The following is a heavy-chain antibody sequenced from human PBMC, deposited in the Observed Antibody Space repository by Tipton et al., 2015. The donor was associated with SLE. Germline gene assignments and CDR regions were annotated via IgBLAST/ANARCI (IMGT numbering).Heavy chain of an antibody. CDR2: INHSGST. Sequence: TLSLTCAVYGGSFSGYYWSWIRQPPGKGLEWIGEINHSGSTNYNPSLKSRVTISVDTSKNQFSLKLSSVTAADTAVYYCARRHGSGSWTNLNWFDPWGQGTLVTVSS. J-gene: IGHJ5*02. CDR1: GGSFSGYY. D-gene: IGHD3-10*01. CDR3: ARRHGSGSWTNLNWFDP. V-gene: IGHV4-34*01.